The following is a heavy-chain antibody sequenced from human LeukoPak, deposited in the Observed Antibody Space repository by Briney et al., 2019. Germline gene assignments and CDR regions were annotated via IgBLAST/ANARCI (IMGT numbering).Heavy chain of an antibody. CDR2: IRYDGSNK. V-gene: IGHV3-30*02. J-gene: IGHJ5*02. D-gene: IGHD6-13*01. Sequence: GGSLRLSCAASGFTFSSYAMSWVRQAPGKGLEWVAFIRYDGSNKYYADSVKGRFTISRDNSKNTLYLQMNSLRAEDTAVYYCAKDRRRQQLPLGWFDPWGQGTLVTVSS. CDR3: AKDRRRQQLPLGWFDP. CDR1: GFTFSSYA.